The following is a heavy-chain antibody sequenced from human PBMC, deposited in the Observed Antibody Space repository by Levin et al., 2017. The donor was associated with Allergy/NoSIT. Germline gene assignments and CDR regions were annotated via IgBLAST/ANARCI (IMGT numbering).Heavy chain of an antibody. D-gene: IGHD2-21*01. J-gene: IGHJ4*02. V-gene: IGHV1-69*01. CDR2: ILPIFGSA. CDR3: ARSYCGGDCFSPFDS. Sequence: KISCKASGGIFSSDGFSWVRQAPGQGLEWMGGILPIFGSANYAQKFQDRLTITADESTTTSFMELSSLRSEDTAVYYCARSYCGGDCFSPFDSWGQGTLVTVSS. CDR1: GGIFSSDG.